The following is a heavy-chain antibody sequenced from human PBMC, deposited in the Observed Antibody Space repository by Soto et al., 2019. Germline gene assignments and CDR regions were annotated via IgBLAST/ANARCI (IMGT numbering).Heavy chain of an antibody. CDR3: ARDQQLVHDYYYYGMDV. Sequence: GALRLSCAASGFTFSSYAMHWVRQAPGKGLEWVAVISYDGSNKYYADSVKGRFTISRDNSKNTLYLQMNSLRAEDTAVYYCARDQQLVHDYYYYGMDVWGQGTTVTVSS. J-gene: IGHJ6*02. D-gene: IGHD6-6*01. CDR1: GFTFSSYA. V-gene: IGHV3-30-3*01. CDR2: ISYDGSNK.